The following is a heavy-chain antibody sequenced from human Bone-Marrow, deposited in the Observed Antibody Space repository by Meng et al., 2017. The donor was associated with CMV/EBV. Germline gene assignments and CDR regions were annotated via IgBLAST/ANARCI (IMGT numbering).Heavy chain of an antibody. CDR1: GFTFSSYD. D-gene: IGHD3-16*02. J-gene: IGHJ4*02. Sequence: GESLKISCAACGFTFSSYDMHWVRQATGKGLEWVSAIGTAGDTYYPGSVKGQFTISRDNAKNSLYLQMNSLRAEDTAVYYCARDRSKGGAIDYWGQGTLVTVSS. CDR2: IGTAGDT. CDR3: ARDRSKGGAIDY. V-gene: IGHV3-13*03.